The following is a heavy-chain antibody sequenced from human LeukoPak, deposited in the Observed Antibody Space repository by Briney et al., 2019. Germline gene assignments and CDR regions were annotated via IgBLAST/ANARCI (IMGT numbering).Heavy chain of an antibody. Sequence: PGRSLRLSCSASGFTFSSYAMHWVRQAPGKGLEYVSAISSNGGSTYYADSVKGRFTISRDNSKNTLYLQMSSLRAEDTAVYYCVKVRKPGIAAAFDYWGQGTLVTVSS. J-gene: IGHJ4*02. D-gene: IGHD6-13*01. V-gene: IGHV3-64D*06. CDR2: ISSNGGST. CDR1: GFTFSSYA. CDR3: VKVRKPGIAAAFDY.